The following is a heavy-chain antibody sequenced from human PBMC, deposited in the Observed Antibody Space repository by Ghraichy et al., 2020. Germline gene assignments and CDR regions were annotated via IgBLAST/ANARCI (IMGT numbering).Heavy chain of an antibody. CDR3: ARGQWVPGGY. V-gene: IGHV3-74*01. CDR1: GFTFSDYW. D-gene: IGHD1-26*01. CDR2: INSDGTIT. J-gene: IGHJ4*02. Sequence: LSLTCAASGFTFSDYWMHWVRQPPGKGLVWVSRINSDGTITTYADSVKGRFTISRDNAKNTLYLQMNSLRAEDTAVYYCARGQWVPGGYWGQVTLVTVSS.